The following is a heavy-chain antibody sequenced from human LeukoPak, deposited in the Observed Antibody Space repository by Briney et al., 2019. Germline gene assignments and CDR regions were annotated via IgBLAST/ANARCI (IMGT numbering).Heavy chain of an antibody. J-gene: IGHJ4*02. D-gene: IGHD6-6*01. V-gene: IGHV3-30*04. CDR2: ISYDGSNK. Sequence: PGRSLRLSCAASGFTFSSYAMHWVRQAPGKGLEWVAVISYDGSNKYYADSVKGRFTISRDNSKNTLYLQMNSLRAEDTAVYYCARDGECSSSIDYWGQGTLVTVSS. CDR1: GFTFSSYA. CDR3: ARDGECSSSIDY.